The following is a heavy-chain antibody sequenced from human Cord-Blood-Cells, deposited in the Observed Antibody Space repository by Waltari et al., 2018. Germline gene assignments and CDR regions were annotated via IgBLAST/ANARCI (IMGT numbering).Heavy chain of an antibody. Sequence: EVQLVQSGAEVKKPGESLKISCKGSGYSFTSYWIGWVRQVPGKGLEWMGINYPGDSDTRYSPSFQGQVTISADKSISTAYLQWSSLKASDTAMYYCATRGGYFDWLDAFDIWGQGTMVTVSS. CDR3: ATRGGYFDWLDAFDI. J-gene: IGHJ3*02. V-gene: IGHV5-51*01. CDR1: GYSFTSYW. D-gene: IGHD3-9*01. CDR2: NYPGDSDT.